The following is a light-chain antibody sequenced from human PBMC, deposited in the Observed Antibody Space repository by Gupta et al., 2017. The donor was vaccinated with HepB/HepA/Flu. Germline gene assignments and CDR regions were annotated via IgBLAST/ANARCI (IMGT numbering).Light chain of an antibody. Sequence: QLVLTQSPSASASLGAPVKLTCPLNNGHNNYAIAWHQQQPEKGPRYLMKLNSDGSHNKGGGIPDRFSGSSSGAERYLIISSLQSDDEADYYCQTWDTGIQVFGGGTKLTVL. CDR1: NGHNNYA. CDR2: LNSDGSH. V-gene: IGLV4-69*01. J-gene: IGLJ2*01. CDR3: QTWDTGIQV.